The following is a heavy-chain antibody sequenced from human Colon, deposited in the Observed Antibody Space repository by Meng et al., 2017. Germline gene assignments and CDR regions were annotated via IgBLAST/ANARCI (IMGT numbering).Heavy chain of an antibody. V-gene: IGHV3-15*01. CDR2: IKSNNDGGTT. D-gene: IGHD2/OR15-2a*01. CDR1: GFTFTTAW. J-gene: IGHJ4*02. CDR3: GTDIYD. Sequence: EVHLVESGGGLVQPGGSLRLSCVASGFTFTTAWMTWVRRTPGRGLEWVGRIKSNNDGGTTDYAAPVKGRFTISRDDSKSTLYLQMNSLKIEDTAMYYCGTDIYDWGQGTLVTVSS.